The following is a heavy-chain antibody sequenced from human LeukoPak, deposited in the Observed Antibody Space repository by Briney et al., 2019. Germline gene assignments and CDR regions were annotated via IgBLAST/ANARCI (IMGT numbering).Heavy chain of an antibody. CDR2: ISSSSSYI. Sequence: GGSLRLSCAASGFTFSSYSMNWVRQAPGKGLEWVSSISSSSSYIYYADSVKGRFTISRDNAKNSLYLQMNSLRAEDTAVYYCARVHDYGDYRIDYWGQGTLVTVSS. D-gene: IGHD4-17*01. CDR1: GFTFSSYS. J-gene: IGHJ4*02. V-gene: IGHV3-21*04. CDR3: ARVHDYGDYRIDY.